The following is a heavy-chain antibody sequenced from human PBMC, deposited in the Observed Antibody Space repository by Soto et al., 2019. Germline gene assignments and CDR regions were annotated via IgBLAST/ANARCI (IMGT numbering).Heavy chain of an antibody. CDR3: AGARDCSGGSCSYYYGMDV. CDR1: GYSFTSYW. J-gene: IGHJ6*02. D-gene: IGHD2-15*01. Sequence: GESLKISCKGSGYSFTSYWISWVRQMPGKGLEWMGRLDPSDSYTNYSPSFQGHVTISADKSIRTAYLQWSSLKASDTAMYYCAGARDCSGGSCSYYYGMDVWGQGTTVTVSS. V-gene: IGHV5-10-1*01. CDR2: LDPSDSYT.